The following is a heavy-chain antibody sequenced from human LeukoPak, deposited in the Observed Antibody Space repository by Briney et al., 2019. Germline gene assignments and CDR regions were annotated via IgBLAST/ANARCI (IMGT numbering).Heavy chain of an antibody. CDR3: ARGSGYDPVHDAFDI. D-gene: IGHD5-12*01. Sequence: ASVKVSCKASGYTFTGYYMHWVRQAPGQGLEWMGWINPNSGGTNYAQKFQGRVTMTRDTSISTAYMELSRLRSEDTAVYYCARGSGYDPVHDAFDIWGQGTMVTVSS. CDR2: INPNSGGT. J-gene: IGHJ3*02. CDR1: GYTFTGYY. V-gene: IGHV1-2*02.